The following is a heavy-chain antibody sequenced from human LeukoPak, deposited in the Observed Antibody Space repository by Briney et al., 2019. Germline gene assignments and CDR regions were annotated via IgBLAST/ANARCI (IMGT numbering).Heavy chain of an antibody. CDR2: VNPNSGGT. CDR3: ARHPYSGSYHFDY. V-gene: IGHV1-2*02. D-gene: IGHD1-26*01. CDR1: GYIFTGYY. J-gene: IGHJ4*02. Sequence: ASVKVSCKASGYIFTGYYMHWVRQAPGQGLEWMGWVNPNSGGTNSAQKFQGRVTMTRDTSISTAYMELSRLTSDDTAVYYCARHPYSGSYHFDYWGQGTLVTVSS.